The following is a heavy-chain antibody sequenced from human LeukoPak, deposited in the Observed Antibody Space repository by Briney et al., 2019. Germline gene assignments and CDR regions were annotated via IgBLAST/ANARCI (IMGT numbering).Heavy chain of an antibody. V-gene: IGHV3-21*01. CDR1: GFTFSSYS. CDR3: ARENYFVY. J-gene: IGHJ4*02. CDR2: ISTTTYT. Sequence: GGSLRLSCAASGFTFSSYSMHWVRQAPGKGLEWVSSISTTTYTYYADSVKGRFTISRDNAKNSLYLQMNSLRAEDTGVYYCARENYFVYWGQGTLVTVSS.